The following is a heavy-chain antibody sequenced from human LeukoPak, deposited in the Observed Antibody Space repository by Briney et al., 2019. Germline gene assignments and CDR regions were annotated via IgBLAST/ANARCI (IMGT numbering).Heavy chain of an antibody. Sequence: GGSLRLSCAASGFTFSSYWMHWVRQAPGKGLVWVSRINSDGSSTSYADSVKGRFTISRDNAKNTLYLQMNSLRAEDTAVYYCARGGKRGGSYYYYMDVWGKGTTVAISS. CDR1: GFTFSSYW. V-gene: IGHV3-74*01. CDR3: ARGGKRGGSYYYYMDV. J-gene: IGHJ6*03. D-gene: IGHD3-10*01. CDR2: INSDGSST.